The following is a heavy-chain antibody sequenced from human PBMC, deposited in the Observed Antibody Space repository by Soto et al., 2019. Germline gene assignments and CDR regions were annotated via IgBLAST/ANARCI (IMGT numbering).Heavy chain of an antibody. CDR3: ARGFPGDGFDY. CDR2: IYHSGST. V-gene: IGHV4-4*02. CDR1: GGSISSSNW. D-gene: IGHD7-27*01. Sequence: PSETLSLTCAVSGGSISSSNWWSWVRQPPGKGLEWIGEIYHSGSTNYNPSLKSRVTISVDKSENQFSLKLSSVTAADTAVYYCARGFPGDGFDYWGQGTLVTVSS. J-gene: IGHJ4*02.